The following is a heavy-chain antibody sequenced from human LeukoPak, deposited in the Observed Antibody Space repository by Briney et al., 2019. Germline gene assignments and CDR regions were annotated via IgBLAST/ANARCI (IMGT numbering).Heavy chain of an antibody. CDR2: IIPIFGTA. Sequence: SVKVSCKASGGTFSSYGISWVRQAPGQGLEWIGGIIPIFGTANYAQKFQGRVTITADKSTSTAYMELSSLRSEDTAVYYCARGQTYCSGGSCYPLSYAFDIWGQGTMVTVSS. D-gene: IGHD2-15*01. J-gene: IGHJ3*02. CDR3: ARGQTYCSGGSCYPLSYAFDI. V-gene: IGHV1-69*06. CDR1: GGTFSSYG.